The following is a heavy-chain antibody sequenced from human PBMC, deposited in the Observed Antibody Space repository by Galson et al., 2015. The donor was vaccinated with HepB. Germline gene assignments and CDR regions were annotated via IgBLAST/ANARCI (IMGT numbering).Heavy chain of an antibody. CDR3: AREYSSGFSVFCREGCVSAFDI. D-gene: IGHD6-19*01. CDR1: GGTFSSYA. Sequence: SVKVSCKASGGTFSSYAISWVRQAPGQGLEWMGGIIPIFGTANYAQKFQGRVTITADESTSTAYMELSSLRSEDTAVYYCAREYSSGFSVFCREGCVSAFDIWGQGTMVTVSS. CDR2: IIPIFGTA. V-gene: IGHV1-69*13. J-gene: IGHJ3*02.